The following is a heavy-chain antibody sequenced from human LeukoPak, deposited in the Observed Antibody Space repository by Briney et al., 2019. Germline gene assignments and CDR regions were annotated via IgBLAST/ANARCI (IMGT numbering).Heavy chain of an antibody. D-gene: IGHD3-3*01. CDR1: GGSISSGGDY. CDR2: IYYSGST. V-gene: IGHV4-31*03. Sequence: SETLSLTCTVSGGSISSGGDYWSWIRQHPGKGLEWIGYIYYSGSTYYNPSLKSRVTISVDMSKNQFSLKLSSVTAADTAVYYCARAITVYGVVTPFEPWGQGTLVTVSS. J-gene: IGHJ5*02. CDR3: ARAITVYGVVTPFEP.